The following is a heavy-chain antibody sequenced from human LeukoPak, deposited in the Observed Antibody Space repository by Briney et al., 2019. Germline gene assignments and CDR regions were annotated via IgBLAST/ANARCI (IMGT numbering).Heavy chain of an antibody. CDR2: INSDGSST. CDR3: AREGAGTYDSSGYDFDY. CDR1: GFTFSSYW. Sequence: GGSLRLSCAASGFTFSSYWMHWVRQAPGKGLVWVSRINSDGSSTSYADSVKGRFTISRDNAKNTLYLQMNSLRAEDTAVYYCAREGAGTYDSSGYDFDYWGQGTLVTVSS. V-gene: IGHV3-74*01. D-gene: IGHD3-22*01. J-gene: IGHJ4*02.